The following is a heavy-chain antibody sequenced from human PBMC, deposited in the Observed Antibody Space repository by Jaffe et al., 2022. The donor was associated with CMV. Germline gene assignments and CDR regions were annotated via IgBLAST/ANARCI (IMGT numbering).Heavy chain of an antibody. D-gene: IGHD7-27*01. CDR1: GYTFTGYY. CDR3: ARDRTPTTGDVYYYYGMDV. CDR2: INPNSGGT. V-gene: IGHV1-2*02. Sequence: QVQLVQSGAEVKKPGASVKVSCKASGYTFTGYYMHWVRQAPGQGLEWMGWINPNSGGTNYAQKFQGRVTMTRDTSISTAYMELSRLRSDDTAVYYCARDRTPTTGDVYYYYGMDVWGQGTTVTVSS. J-gene: IGHJ6*02.